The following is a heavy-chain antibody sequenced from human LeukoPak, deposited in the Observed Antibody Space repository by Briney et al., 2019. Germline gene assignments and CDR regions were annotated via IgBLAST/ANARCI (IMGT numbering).Heavy chain of an antibody. CDR2: IYYSGST. D-gene: IGHD7-27*01. CDR1: GGSISTFY. V-gene: IGHV4-39*07. J-gene: IGHJ4*02. Sequence: SETLSLTCTISGGSISTFYWSWIRQPPGKGLEWIGSIYYSGSTYYNPSLKSRVTISVDTSKNQFSLKLSSVTAADTAVYFCARGFRGDNFDYWGQGTLVTVSS. CDR3: ARGFRGDNFDY.